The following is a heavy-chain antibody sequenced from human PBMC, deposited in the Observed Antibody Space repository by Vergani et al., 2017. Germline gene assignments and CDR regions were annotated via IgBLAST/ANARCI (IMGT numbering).Heavy chain of an antibody. D-gene: IGHD5-24*01. CDR1: GFSFSDHY. CDR2: ICNSGNTI. Sequence: QVQLVESGGGLVKPGGSLRLSCAASGFSFSDHYMTWIRQAPGKGLEWVSYICNSGNTIEYADSVKGRFSISRDNAKSSLFLQMDSLSAEDTAVYYFARDHRDYNNYPGTFDIWGQGSMVTVSS. J-gene: IGHJ3*02. V-gene: IGHV3-11*01. CDR3: ARDHRDYNNYPGTFDI.